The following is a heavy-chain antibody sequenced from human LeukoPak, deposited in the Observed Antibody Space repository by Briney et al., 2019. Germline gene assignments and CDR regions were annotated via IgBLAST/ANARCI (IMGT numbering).Heavy chain of an antibody. D-gene: IGHD5-18*01. V-gene: IGHV3-9*01. CDR2: ISWNSGSI. J-gene: IGHJ4*02. CDR3: AKGLRGYSNAFDY. Sequence: GRSLRLSCAASGFTFDDYAMHWVRQAPGKGLEWVSGISWNSGSIAYADSVKGRFTISRDNAKNSLYLQLNSLRAEDTALYHCAKGLRGYSNAFDYWGQGTLVTVSS. CDR1: GFTFDDYA.